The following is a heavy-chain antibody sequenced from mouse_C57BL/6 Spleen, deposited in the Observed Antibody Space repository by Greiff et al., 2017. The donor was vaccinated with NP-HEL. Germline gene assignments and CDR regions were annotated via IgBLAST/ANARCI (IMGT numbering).Heavy chain of an antibody. CDR3: ARSGGNYEGDAMDY. V-gene: IGHV1-64*01. CDR1: GYTFTSYW. CDR2: IHPNSGST. D-gene: IGHD2-1*01. Sequence: QVQLKESGAELVKPGASVKLSCKASGYTFTSYWMHWVKQRPGQGLEWIGMIHPNSGSTNYNEKFKSKATLTVDKSSSTAYMQLSSLTSEDSAVYYCARSGGNYEGDAMDYWGQGTSVTVSS. J-gene: IGHJ4*01.